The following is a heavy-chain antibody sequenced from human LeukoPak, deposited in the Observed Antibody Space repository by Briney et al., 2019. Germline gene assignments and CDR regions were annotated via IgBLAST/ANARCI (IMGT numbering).Heavy chain of an antibody. CDR1: GGSFSGYY. D-gene: IGHD3-10*01. Sequence: KPSETLSLTCAVYGGSFSGYYWSWIRQPPGKGLEWIGEINHSGSTNYNPSLKSRVTISVDTSKNQFSLKLSSVTAADTAVYYCARVRSELWFGELPIEDYWGQGTLVTVSS. CDR3: ARVRSELWFGELPIEDY. V-gene: IGHV4-34*01. CDR2: INHSGST. J-gene: IGHJ4*02.